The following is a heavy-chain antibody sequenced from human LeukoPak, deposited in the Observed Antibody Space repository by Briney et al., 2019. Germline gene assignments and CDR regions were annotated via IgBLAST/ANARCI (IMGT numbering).Heavy chain of an antibody. CDR1: GFTFSSYA. J-gene: IGHJ4*02. Sequence: GGSLRLSCAASGFTFSSYAMRWVRQAPGKGLEWVSAISGSGGSTYYADSVKGRFTISRDNSKNTLYLQTNSLRAEDTAVYYCAKDPYRGVQGPSLTGTRTYYFDYWGQGTLVTVSS. CDR3: AKDPYRGVQGPSLTGTRTYYFDY. CDR2: ISGSGGST. V-gene: IGHV3-23*01. D-gene: IGHD1-7*01.